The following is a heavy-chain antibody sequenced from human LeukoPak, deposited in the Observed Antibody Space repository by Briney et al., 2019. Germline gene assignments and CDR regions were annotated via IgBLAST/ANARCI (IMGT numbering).Heavy chain of an antibody. D-gene: IGHD1/OR15-1a*01. CDR3: AKVRANRFASFDY. CDR2: ISGRGGTT. V-gene: IGHV3-23*01. J-gene: IGHJ4*02. Sequence: PGGSLSLSCAASGFTFSSYGMSWVSQAPGEGLEWVSAISGRGGTTFYADSVEGRLTISRDNAKVTLYMQINSLRAEDTAVDYCAKVRANRFASFDYGGRGPVVPVSA. CDR1: GFTFSSYG.